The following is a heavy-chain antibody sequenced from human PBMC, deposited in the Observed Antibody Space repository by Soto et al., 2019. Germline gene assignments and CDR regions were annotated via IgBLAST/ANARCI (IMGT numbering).Heavy chain of an antibody. J-gene: IGHJ4*02. CDR1: GFTFITSF. D-gene: IGHD6-19*01. V-gene: IGHV3-7*03. CDR3: AGYFRGSGRYFFDY. CDR2: INQDGGGT. Sequence: EVQLVESGGGLVQPGGSLRLSCVASGFTFITSFMGWVRQAPGKGLEWVANINQDGGGTYYVDSVEGRFTISRDNAKDSLYLQINSLRGEDTAVFYCAGYFRGSGRYFFDYWGQGTLVTVSS.